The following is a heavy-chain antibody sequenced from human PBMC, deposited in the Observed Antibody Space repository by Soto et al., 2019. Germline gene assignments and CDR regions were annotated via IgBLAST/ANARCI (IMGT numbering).Heavy chain of an antibody. J-gene: IGHJ6*02. CDR3: ASDDLEDDSSGYYYGMDV. V-gene: IGHV1-69*06. CDR2: IIPIFGTA. CDR1: GGTFSSYA. Sequence: QVQLVQSGAEVKKPGSSVKVSCKASGGTFSSYAISWVRQAPGQGLEWMGGIIPIFGTANYAQKFQGRVTITADKSTSTAYMELSSLRSEDTAVYYCASDDLEDDSSGYYYGMDVWGQGTTVTVSS. D-gene: IGHD3-22*01.